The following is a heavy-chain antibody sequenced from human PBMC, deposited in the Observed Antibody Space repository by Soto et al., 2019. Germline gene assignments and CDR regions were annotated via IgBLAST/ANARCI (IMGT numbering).Heavy chain of an antibody. V-gene: IGHV3-66*01. Sequence: GGSLRLSCAASGFTVSSNYMSWVRQAPGKGLEWVSVIYSGGSTYYADSVKGRFTISRDNSKNTLYLQMNSLRAEDTAVYYCARVIVDLDFWSGYVWDYWGQGTLVTVSS. D-gene: IGHD3-3*01. J-gene: IGHJ4*02. CDR2: IYSGGST. CDR3: ARVIVDLDFWSGYVWDY. CDR1: GFTVSSNY.